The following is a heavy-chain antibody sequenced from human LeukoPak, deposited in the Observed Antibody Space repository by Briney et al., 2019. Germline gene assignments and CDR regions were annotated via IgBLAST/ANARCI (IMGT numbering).Heavy chain of an antibody. CDR1: GYGFTGYW. CDR2: IYPGDSDT. D-gene: IGHD3-22*01. V-gene: IGHV5-51*01. Sequence: GASLKISCKGSGYGFTGYWIGWVRQMPGKGLEWMGIIYPGDSDTKYSPSFQGQVTISADKSISTAYLQWSSLKASDTAMYYCARSLEVGDSSGRRYYFDYWGQGTLVTVSS. J-gene: IGHJ4*02. CDR3: ARSLEVGDSSGRRYYFDY.